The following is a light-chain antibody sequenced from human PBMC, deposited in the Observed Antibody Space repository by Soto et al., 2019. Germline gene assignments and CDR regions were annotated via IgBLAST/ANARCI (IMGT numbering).Light chain of an antibody. Sequence: DVHLTQSPSSVSASVGDRVTITCRASQGVNTWLAWYQKKPGKAPRLLIYGASSLQSGVPLRFSGSGSGTDFTLTISSPQPEGVGHYYCQQANNMPLTFGGGTKVDIK. CDR1: QGVNTW. CDR2: GAS. V-gene: IGKV1-12*01. CDR3: QQANNMPLT. J-gene: IGKJ4*01.